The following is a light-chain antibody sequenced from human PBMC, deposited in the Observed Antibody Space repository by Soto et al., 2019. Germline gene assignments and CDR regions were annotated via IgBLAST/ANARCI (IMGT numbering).Light chain of an antibody. V-gene: IGLV2-14*01. CDR1: SGDVGVYNF. J-gene: IGLJ2*01. CDR3: SSYTSSTTVV. CDR2: EVN. Sequence: QSVLTQPASVSGSPGQSITISCTGTSGDVGVYNFVSWYQQHPGKAPKLIIYEVNNRPSGVSSRFSGSKSANTASLTISGLQTEDGADYYCSSYTSSTTVVFGGGTKVTVL.